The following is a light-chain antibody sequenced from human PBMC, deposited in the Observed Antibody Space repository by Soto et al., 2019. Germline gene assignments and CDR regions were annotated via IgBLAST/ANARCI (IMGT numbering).Light chain of an antibody. CDR2: GAS. V-gene: IGKV3-20*01. Sequence: EIVLTQSPGTLSLSPGERATLSCRASQSVRSGYLAWYQQKPGQAPRLLIYGASSRATGIPDRFSGSGSGTDVTLTISRPEPEDFAVYYCQQYGGSLTYTFRQGTKLEI. CDR3: QQYGGSLTYT. J-gene: IGKJ2*01. CDR1: QSVRSGY.